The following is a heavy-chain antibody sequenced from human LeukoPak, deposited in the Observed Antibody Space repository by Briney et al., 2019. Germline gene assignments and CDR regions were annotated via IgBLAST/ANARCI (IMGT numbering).Heavy chain of an antibody. Sequence: GGSLRLSCAASGFTFSRNGMHWVRQAPGKGLEWVAVISFDGSNKFYADSVKGRFSISRDNSKNTLYLQMSSLRGDDTAVYYCANPQSRGYDYLDYWGQGTLVTVSS. CDR2: ISFDGSNK. J-gene: IGHJ4*02. CDR1: GFTFSRNG. V-gene: IGHV3-30*18. D-gene: IGHD5-12*01. CDR3: ANPQSRGYDYLDY.